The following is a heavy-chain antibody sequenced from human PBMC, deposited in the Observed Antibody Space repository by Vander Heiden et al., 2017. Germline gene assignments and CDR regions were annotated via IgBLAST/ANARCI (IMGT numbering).Heavy chain of an antibody. J-gene: IGHJ1*01. CDR2: INPSGGST. V-gene: IGHV1-46*01. D-gene: IGHD3-22*01. CDR3: ARDRESSGYYFARLYFQH. Sequence: QVQLVQSGVEVKKPGASVKVSCKASGYTFTTYYMHWVRQAPGQGLEWMGIINPSGGSTSYAQRFQGGVIMTRDTSTSTVYMELSSLRSEDTAVYYCARDRESSGYYFARLYFQHWGQGTLVTVSS. CDR1: GYTFTTYY.